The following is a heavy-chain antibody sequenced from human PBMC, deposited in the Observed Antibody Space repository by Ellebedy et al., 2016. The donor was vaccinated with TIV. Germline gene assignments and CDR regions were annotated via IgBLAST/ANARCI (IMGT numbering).Heavy chain of an antibody. CDR2: ISSGGT. CDR3: ARGHNWFDL. Sequence: SETLSLXCTVSGGSISSGSYYWSWVRQPAGKGLEWIGRISSGGTSCNPSLRSRVTMSVDTSKNQFSLRLTSVMAADAAVYYCARGHNWFDLWGQGTLVIVSS. V-gene: IGHV4-61*02. CDR1: GGSISSGSYY. J-gene: IGHJ5*02.